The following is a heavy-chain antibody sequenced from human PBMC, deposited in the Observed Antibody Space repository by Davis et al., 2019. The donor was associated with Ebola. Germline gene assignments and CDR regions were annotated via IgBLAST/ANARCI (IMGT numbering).Heavy chain of an antibody. J-gene: IGHJ6*04. CDR1: GFSFSSYN. V-gene: IGHV3-21*04. Sequence: GGSLRLSCAASGFSFSSYNMNWVRQAPGKGLEWVSSISSTSTYIYYAGSVKGRFTISRDNAKNSLYLQMTSLRAEDTAVYYCAKSGLSFGVVKYHYGMDVWGKGTTVTVSS. CDR3: AKSGLSFGVVKYHYGMDV. CDR2: ISSTSTYI. D-gene: IGHD3-3*01.